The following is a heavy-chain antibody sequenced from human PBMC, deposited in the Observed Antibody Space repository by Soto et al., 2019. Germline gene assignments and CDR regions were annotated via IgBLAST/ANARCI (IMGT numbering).Heavy chain of an antibody. CDR3: ARGWGIIVVVVAPVMDV. V-gene: IGHV1-3*01. CDR1: GYTFTSYA. J-gene: IGHJ6*02. Sequence: ASVKVSCKASGYTFTSYAMHWVRQAPGQRLEWMGWINAGNGNTKYSQKFQGRVTMTRDTSTSTVYMELSSLRSEDTAVYYCARGWGIIVVVVAPVMDVWGQGTTVTVSS. D-gene: IGHD2-15*01. CDR2: INAGNGNT.